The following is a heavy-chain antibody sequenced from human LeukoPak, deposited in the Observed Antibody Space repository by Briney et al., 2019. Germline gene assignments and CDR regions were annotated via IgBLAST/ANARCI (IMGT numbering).Heavy chain of an antibody. D-gene: IGHD3-3*01. J-gene: IGHJ4*02. Sequence: GGSLRLSCAASGFTFSSYWMSWVRQAPGKGLEWVAYINQGGSVEYYVDSLKGRFTISRGNAKNSLYLQMNSLRAEDTAVYYRARAHRPGLWSGYCEYWGQGTLVTVSS. V-gene: IGHV3-7*01. CDR2: INQGGSVE. CDR1: GFTFSSYW. CDR3: ARAHRPGLWSGYCEY.